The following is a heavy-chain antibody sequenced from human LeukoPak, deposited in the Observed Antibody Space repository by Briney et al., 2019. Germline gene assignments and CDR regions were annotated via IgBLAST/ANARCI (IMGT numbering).Heavy chain of an antibody. J-gene: IGHJ3*02. CDR3: ARSIGSGWYRPWAFDI. CDR1: GGSISSYY. CDR2: IYYSGST. D-gene: IGHD6-19*01. V-gene: IGHV4-59*01. Sequence: SETLSLTCTVSGGSISSYYWSWIRQPPGKGLEWIGYIYYSGSTNYNPSLKSRVTISVDTSKNQFSLKLSSVTAADTAVYYCARSIGSGWYRPWAFDIWGQGTMVTVSS.